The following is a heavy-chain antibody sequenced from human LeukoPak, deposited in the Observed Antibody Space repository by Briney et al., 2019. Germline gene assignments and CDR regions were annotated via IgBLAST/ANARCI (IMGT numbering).Heavy chain of an antibody. CDR1: GFTFSSYW. Sequence: GGSLRLSCAASGFTFSSYWMHWVRQTPGKGLMWVSRIESDGSTIYADSVKDRFTISRDNAKNTLYLQMNSLRAEDTAVYYCANWYYYENGAYWCWGQGTLVTVSS. D-gene: IGHD3-22*01. V-gene: IGHV3-74*01. CDR3: ANWYYYENGAYWC. J-gene: IGHJ4*02. CDR2: IESDGST.